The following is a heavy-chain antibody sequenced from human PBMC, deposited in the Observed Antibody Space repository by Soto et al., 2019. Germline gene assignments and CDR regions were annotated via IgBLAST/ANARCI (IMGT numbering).Heavy chain of an antibody. CDR1: GFTLSNYW. J-gene: IGHJ3*01. V-gene: IGHV3-74*01. D-gene: IGHD3-16*01. CDR2: MNGEGAST. Sequence: VESGGELVRPGGSLRLSCSASGFTLSNYWMHWVRQVPGKGPVWVARMNGEGASTNYADSVKGGFSISRDTDKNTLYLQVNSMTVEDSALYYCARVNPSRLGAFDVWGQGTLVTVSS. CDR3: ARVNPSRLGAFDV.